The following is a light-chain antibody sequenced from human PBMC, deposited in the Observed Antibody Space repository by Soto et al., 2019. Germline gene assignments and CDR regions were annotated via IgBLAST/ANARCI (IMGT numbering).Light chain of an antibody. CDR2: AAS. CDR1: QDINSY. CDR3: QQYLIYALP. V-gene: IGKV1D-16*01. Sequence: DVQMTQSPSSLSASVGDRVTITCRASQDINSYLAWYQQKPGNAPKSLIYAASNLQTGVPSRFSGSESGTDFTLTINILQPEDSTTYFCQQYLIYALPFGVRIKVQIK. J-gene: IGKJ4*02.